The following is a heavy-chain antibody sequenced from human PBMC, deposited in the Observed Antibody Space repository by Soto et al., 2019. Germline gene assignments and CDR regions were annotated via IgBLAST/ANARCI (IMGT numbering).Heavy chain of an antibody. J-gene: IGHJ4*02. CDR3: ARARDKYCGPFDY. CDR1: HGTMTSGGYY. D-gene: IGHD2-21*01. CDR2: IFHTGNP. Sequence: QVQLQESGPGLVKPSQTLSLTCAVSHGTMTSGGYYWSWIRQFPGKGLEWIGQIFHTGNPYYNPSLKSRVSVSVDTSRTKFSVLLSSVTAADTAVYFCARARDKYCGPFDYWGQGILVTVSS. V-gene: IGHV4-31*11.